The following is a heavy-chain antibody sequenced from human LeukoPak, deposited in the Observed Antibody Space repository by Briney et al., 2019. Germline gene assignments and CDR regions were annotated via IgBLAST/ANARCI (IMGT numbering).Heavy chain of an antibody. CDR3: ASSNPAGSSWRPFDN. CDR1: GFTFSSYG. D-gene: IGHD6-13*01. J-gene: IGHJ4*02. Sequence: GGSLRLSCAASGFTFSSYGMHWVRQAPGKGLEWVAVISYDGSNKYYADSMKGRFTISRDNSKNTLYLQMNNLRGDDTAIYYCASSNPAGSSWRPFDNWGQGTLVTASS. V-gene: IGHV3-30*03. CDR2: ISYDGSNK.